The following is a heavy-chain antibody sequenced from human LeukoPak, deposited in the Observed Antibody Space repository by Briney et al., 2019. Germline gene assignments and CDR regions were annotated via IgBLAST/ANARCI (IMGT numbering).Heavy chain of an antibody. CDR3: ATAHNWNDGGELDY. J-gene: IGHJ4*02. CDR1: GYTLTELS. CDR2: FDPEDGET. D-gene: IGHD1-20*01. Sequence: ASVKVSCKVSGYTLTELSMHWVRQAPGKGLEWMGGFDPEDGETIYAQKFQGRVTMTEDTSTDTAYMELSSLRSEDTAVYYCATAHNWNDGGELDYWGQGTLVTVSS. V-gene: IGHV1-24*01.